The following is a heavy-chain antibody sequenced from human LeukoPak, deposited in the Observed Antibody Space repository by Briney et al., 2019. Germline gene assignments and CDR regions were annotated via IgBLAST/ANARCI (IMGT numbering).Heavy chain of an antibody. CDR3: ARQPGSGTDYFDY. J-gene: IGHJ4*02. V-gene: IGHV5-51*01. Sequence: GESLKISXKGSGYNFFSYWIGWVRQMPGKGLEWMGIIYPGDSSTRYSPSFQGQVTISADKSISTVYLQWTSLKASDTAMYFCARQPGSGTDYFDYWGQGTLVTVSS. CDR1: GYNFFSYW. CDR2: IYPGDSST. D-gene: IGHD3-10*01.